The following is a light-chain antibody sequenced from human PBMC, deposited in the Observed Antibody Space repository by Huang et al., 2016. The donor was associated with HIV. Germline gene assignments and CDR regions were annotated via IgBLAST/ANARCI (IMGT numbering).Light chain of an antibody. CDR2: GAL. Sequence: EIVLTQSPGTLSFSPGERVTLHCRASQSVTNNYLAWYQQIPGRAPRLLIYGALTRATDIPDRFSGGGSATDFTLTISRLEPEDFAVYYCQQYGSSPWTFGQGTKVEV. V-gene: IGKV3-20*01. CDR3: QQYGSSPWT. CDR1: QSVTNNY. J-gene: IGKJ1*01.